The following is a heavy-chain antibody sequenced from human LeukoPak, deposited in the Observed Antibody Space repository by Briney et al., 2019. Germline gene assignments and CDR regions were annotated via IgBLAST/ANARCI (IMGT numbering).Heavy chain of an antibody. CDR3: ARVAYVMDV. V-gene: IGHV1-3*01. CDR2: ISVGNI. CDR1: GYTFSDYP. Sequence: ASVKVSCKASGYTFSDYPMRWLRQAPGQRFEWMGWISVGNIKYSQNFQDRINITRDTSASTVNMELSSLTSADTAVYYCARVAYVMDVWGQGTTVVVSS. D-gene: IGHD2-8*01. J-gene: IGHJ6*02.